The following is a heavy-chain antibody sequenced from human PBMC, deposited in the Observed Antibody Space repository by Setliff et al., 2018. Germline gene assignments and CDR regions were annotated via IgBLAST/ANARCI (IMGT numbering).Heavy chain of an antibody. CDR3: ARDVGAYCSGRICHPGY. D-gene: IGHD2-15*01. CDR2: IDIHGENT. Sequence: ASVKVSCKTSGYTFTDYYIHWVRQAPGQGLEWMGWIDIHGENTNYAQSFQGRVTMTADTSTNTAYMELKSLRSDDTAVYYCARDVGAYCSGRICHPGYWGQGTLVTVSS. V-gene: IGHV1-2*02. J-gene: IGHJ4*02. CDR1: GYTFTDYY.